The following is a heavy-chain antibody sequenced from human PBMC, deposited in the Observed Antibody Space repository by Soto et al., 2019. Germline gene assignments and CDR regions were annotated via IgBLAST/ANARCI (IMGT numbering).Heavy chain of an antibody. CDR2: ISSNGGST. V-gene: IGHV3-64D*08. Sequence: GGSLRLSCSASRFTFSSYAMHWVRQAPGKGLEYVSAISSNGGSTYYADSVKGRFTISRDNSKNTLYLQMSSLRAEDTAVYYCVKDPLFALRAARSRRVYWGQGTLVTVSS. D-gene: IGHD6-6*01. CDR1: RFTFSSYA. J-gene: IGHJ4*02. CDR3: VKDPLFALRAARSRRVY.